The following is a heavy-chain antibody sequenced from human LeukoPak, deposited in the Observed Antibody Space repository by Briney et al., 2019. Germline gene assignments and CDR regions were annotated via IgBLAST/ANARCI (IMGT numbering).Heavy chain of an antibody. J-gene: IGHJ6*03. CDR1: GFTFKIHG. CDR2: ISYDGSNK. CDR3: AKQAYYYYYYMDV. V-gene: IGHV3-30*18. Sequence: PGGSLRLSCAASGFTFKIHGMNWVRQAPGKGLEWVAVISYDGSNKYYADSVKGRFTISRDNSKNTLYLQMNSLRAEDTAVYYCAKQAYYYYYYMDVWGKGTTVTVSS.